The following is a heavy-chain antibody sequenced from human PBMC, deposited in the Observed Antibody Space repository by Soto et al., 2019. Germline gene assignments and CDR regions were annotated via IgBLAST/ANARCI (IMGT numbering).Heavy chain of an antibody. V-gene: IGHV4-59*01. J-gene: IGHJ3*02. Sequence: SETLSLNCSVSGGSLSNYYWTWLRQPPGKGLEWIGHIYNSESTNYNPSLNSRVTILLDTSKKQFSLNLRPVTAADTAVYYCARALKYYGGHSRADYASDIWGQGTMVTVS. CDR2: IYNSEST. D-gene: IGHD4-17*01. CDR3: ARALKYYGGHSRADYASDI. CDR1: GGSLSNYY.